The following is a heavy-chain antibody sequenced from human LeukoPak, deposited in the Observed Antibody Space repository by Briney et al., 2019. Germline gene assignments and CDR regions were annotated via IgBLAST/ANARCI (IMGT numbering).Heavy chain of an antibody. J-gene: IGHJ4*02. CDR1: GGTFSSYA. CDR2: IIPIFGTA. CDR3: ARDTLWIHSAGYYFDY. D-gene: IGHD5-18*01. V-gene: IGHV1-69*05. Sequence: SVKVSCKASGGTFSSYAISWVRQAPGQGLEWMGRIIPIFGTANYAQKFLGRVTITTDESTSTAYMELSSLRSEDTAVYYCARDTLWIHSAGYYFDYWGQGTLVTVSS.